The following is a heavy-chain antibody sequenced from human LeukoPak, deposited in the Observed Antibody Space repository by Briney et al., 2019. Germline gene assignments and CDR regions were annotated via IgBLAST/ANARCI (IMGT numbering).Heavy chain of an antibody. V-gene: IGHV1-2*02. CDR3: ARGHYYDFWSGYSHFFDY. CDR1: GYTFTGYY. CDR2: INPNSGGT. Sequence: GASVKFSCKASGYTFTGYYMHWVRQAPGQGLEWMGWINPNSGGTNYAQKFQGRVTMTRDTSISTAYMELSRLRSDDTAVYYCARGHYYDFWSGYSHFFDYWGQGTLVTVSS. J-gene: IGHJ4*02. D-gene: IGHD3-3*01.